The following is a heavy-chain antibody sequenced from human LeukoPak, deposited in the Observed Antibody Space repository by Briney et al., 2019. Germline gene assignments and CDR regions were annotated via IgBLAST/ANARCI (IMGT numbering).Heavy chain of an antibody. CDR2: IYPRGST. V-gene: IGHV4-30-2*01. D-gene: IGHD2-2*01. J-gene: IGHJ5*02. CDR3: ARDVVPAAMYEYNWFDP. Sequence: SQTLSLTCAVSGGSISSGSYSWSWIRQPPGKGLEWIGYIYPRGSTYYNPSLKSRVILSLDKSANQFSLNLSSVTAADTAVYYCARDVVPAAMYEYNWFDPWGQGTLVTVSS. CDR1: GGSISSGSYS.